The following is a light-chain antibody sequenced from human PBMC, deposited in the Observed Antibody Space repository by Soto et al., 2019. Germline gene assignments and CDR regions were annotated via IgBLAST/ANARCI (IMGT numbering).Light chain of an antibody. J-gene: IGKJ2*01. CDR2: AAS. CDR3: QLSYSTPRT. Sequence: DIQMTQSPSSLSASVGDRVTITCRASQSISSYLNWYQQKPGKAPKLLIYAASSLQSGVPSRFSGSGSGTDFTLTISSLQPEDFATYYCQLSYSTPRTFGQGTKLDIK. CDR1: QSISSY. V-gene: IGKV1-39*01.